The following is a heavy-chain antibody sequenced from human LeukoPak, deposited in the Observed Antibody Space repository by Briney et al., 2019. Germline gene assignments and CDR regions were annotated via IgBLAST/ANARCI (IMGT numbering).Heavy chain of an antibody. Sequence: GESLKISCKGSGYSFTSYWIGWVRQMPGKGLEWMGIIYPGDSDTRYSPSFQGQVTISADKSISTAYLQWSSLKASDTAMYYCARLEGEYQLLIGVFDYWGQGTLVTVSS. CDR2: IYPGDSDT. D-gene: IGHD2-2*01. CDR3: ARLEGEYQLLIGVFDY. V-gene: IGHV5-51*01. J-gene: IGHJ4*02. CDR1: GYSFTSYW.